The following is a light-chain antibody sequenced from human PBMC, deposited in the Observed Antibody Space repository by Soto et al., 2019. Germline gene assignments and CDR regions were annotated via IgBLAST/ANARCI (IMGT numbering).Light chain of an antibody. CDR1: QSISSSY. V-gene: IGKV3-20*01. Sequence: EIALTQSPCTLSLSPGERATLSCGASQSISSSYLAWYQQKPGQAPRLLLYGASNRATGIPDRFSGSGSGTDFTLTISRLEPEDFAVYYCQQYNNWPPINFGQGTRLEIK. CDR3: QQYNNWPPIN. J-gene: IGKJ5*01. CDR2: GAS.